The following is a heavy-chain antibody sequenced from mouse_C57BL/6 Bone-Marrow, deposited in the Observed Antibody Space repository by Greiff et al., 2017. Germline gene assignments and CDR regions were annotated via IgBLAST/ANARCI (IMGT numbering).Heavy chain of an antibody. CDR1: GYTFTSYG. V-gene: IGHV1-81*01. CDR2: INPRSGNT. CDR3: ARGGYYWFAY. D-gene: IGHD2-3*01. Sequence: VQLQQSGAELARPGASVKLSCKASGYTFTSYGISWVKQSTGQGLEWIGEINPRSGNTYYNETFKGKATLTADKSSSTAYMELRSLTSADSAVYFFARGGYYWFAYWGQGTLVTVSA. J-gene: IGHJ3*01.